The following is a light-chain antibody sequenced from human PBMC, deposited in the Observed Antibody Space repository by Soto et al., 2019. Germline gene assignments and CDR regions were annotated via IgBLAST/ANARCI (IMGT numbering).Light chain of an antibody. CDR1: QSISSY. J-gene: IGKJ1*01. CDR2: AAS. Sequence: DIQITQSQSSLSASVGDRVTVTCRASQSISSYLNWYQQKPGKAPKLLIYAASSLQSGVPSRFSGSGSGTDFTLTISSLQPEDFATYYCQQSYSTPRAFGQGTKVDIK. V-gene: IGKV1-39*01. CDR3: QQSYSTPRA.